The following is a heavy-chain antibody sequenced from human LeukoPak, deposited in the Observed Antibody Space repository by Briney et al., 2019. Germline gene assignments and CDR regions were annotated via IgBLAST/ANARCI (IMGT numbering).Heavy chain of an antibody. CDR2: ISSSSSTI. CDR3: ASRIVGTPDYFDY. Sequence: GGSLRLSCAASGFSFSSYTMNWVRQAPGKGLEWISYISSSSSTIYYADSVKGRFTISRDNAKNSLYLQMHSLRAEDTAVYYCASRIVGTPDYFDYWGLGTLVTVSS. V-gene: IGHV3-48*01. J-gene: IGHJ4*02. CDR1: GFSFSSYT. D-gene: IGHD1-26*01.